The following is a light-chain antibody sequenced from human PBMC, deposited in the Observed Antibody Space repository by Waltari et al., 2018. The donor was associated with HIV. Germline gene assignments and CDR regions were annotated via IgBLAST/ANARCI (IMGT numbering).Light chain of an antibody. CDR3: SSYTTTSTLYV. V-gene: IGLV2-14*03. CDR2: DVS. CDR1: SSDIDVYKY. J-gene: IGLJ1*01. Sequence: QSTLTQPASVSGSPGQSVTISCTGISSDIDVYKYFSWYQQHPGKAPKLLIDDVSNRPTGVSPRFSGSKSASTASLTISGLQAEDEAEYYCSSYTTTSTLYVFVTGTKVTV.